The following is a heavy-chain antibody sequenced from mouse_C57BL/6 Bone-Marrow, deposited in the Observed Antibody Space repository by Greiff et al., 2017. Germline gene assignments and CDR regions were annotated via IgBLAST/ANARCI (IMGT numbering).Heavy chain of an antibody. J-gene: IGHJ1*03. Sequence: EVQGVESGGDLVKPGGSLKLSCAASGFTFSSYGMSWVRQTPDKRLEWVATISSGGSYTYYPDSVKGRVTISRGNAKNTLYLQMSSLKSEDTAMYDCARHGDDYGSSCWYFDVWGTGTTVTVAS. D-gene: IGHD1-1*01. CDR3: ARHGDDYGSSCWYFDV. CDR1: GFTFSSYG. V-gene: IGHV5-6*01. CDR2: ISSGGSYT.